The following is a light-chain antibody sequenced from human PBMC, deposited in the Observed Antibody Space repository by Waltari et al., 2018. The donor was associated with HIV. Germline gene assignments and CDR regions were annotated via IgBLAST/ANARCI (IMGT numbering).Light chain of an antibody. CDR3: QQCSDWPLS. CDR1: QSVTNY. Sequence: EIVLIQSPAILSLSPGESATLSCRASQSVTNYLAWYQQKPGQAPRLLIYDASIRATGIPDRFSGSGSGTDFNLTISSLGPEDFAVYYCQQCSDWPLSFGGGSRVEIK. J-gene: IGKJ4*01. CDR2: DAS. V-gene: IGKV3-11*01.